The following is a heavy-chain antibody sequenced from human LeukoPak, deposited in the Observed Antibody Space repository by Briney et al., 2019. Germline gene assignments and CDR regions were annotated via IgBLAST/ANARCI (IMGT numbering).Heavy chain of an antibody. CDR3: AIAAAGYYYYGTDV. Sequence: GESLRISCKGSGYSFTSYWISWVRQMPGKGLEWMGRIDPSDSYTNYSPSFQGHVTISADKSINTAYLQWSSLKASDTAMYYCAIAAAGYYYYGTDVWGKGTTVTVSS. J-gene: IGHJ6*04. CDR2: IDPSDSYT. CDR1: GYSFTSYW. D-gene: IGHD6-13*01. V-gene: IGHV5-10-1*01.